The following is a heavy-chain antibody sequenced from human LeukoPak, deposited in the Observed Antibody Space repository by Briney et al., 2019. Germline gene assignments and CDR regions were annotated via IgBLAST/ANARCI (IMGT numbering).Heavy chain of an antibody. CDR2: INQDGSEK. V-gene: IGHV3-7*01. J-gene: IGHJ5*02. CDR3: ARDNMVRGVLNWFDP. CDR1: RFTFSSYY. D-gene: IGHD3-10*01. Sequence: PGGSLRLSCAASRFTFSSYYMSWVRRAPGKGLEWVANINQDGSEKYYVDSVKGRFTISRGNAKNSLYLQMNSLRAEDTAVYYCARDNMVRGVLNWFDPWGQGTLVTVSS.